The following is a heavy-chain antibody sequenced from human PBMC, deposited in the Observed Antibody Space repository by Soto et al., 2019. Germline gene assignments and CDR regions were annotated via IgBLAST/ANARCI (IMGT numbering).Heavy chain of an antibody. CDR3: AKLWARGGDYEGGGY. Sequence: GGSLRLSCAASGFTFSSYAMSWVRQAPGKGLEWVSAISGSGGSTYYADSVKGRFTISRDNSKNTLYLQMNSLRAEDTAVYYCAKLWARGGDYEGGGYWGQGTLVTVSS. CDR1: GFTFSSYA. J-gene: IGHJ4*02. V-gene: IGHV3-23*01. D-gene: IGHD4-17*01. CDR2: ISGSGGST.